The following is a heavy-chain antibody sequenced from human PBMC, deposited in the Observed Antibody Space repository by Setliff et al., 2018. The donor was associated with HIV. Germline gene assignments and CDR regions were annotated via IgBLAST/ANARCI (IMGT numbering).Heavy chain of an antibody. CDR2: ISRSSEDI. V-gene: IGHV3-21*06. Sequence: LRLSCKASGFIFGGYSMNWVRQAPGKGLEWVSSISRSSEDIYYADKVKGRFTISRDNAKSSLPLQMDILRVEDTATYYCVRDYNWVNWYFDLWGRGTLVTVSS. CDR3: VRDYNWVNWYFDL. D-gene: IGHD1-1*01. CDR1: GFIFGGYS. J-gene: IGHJ2*01.